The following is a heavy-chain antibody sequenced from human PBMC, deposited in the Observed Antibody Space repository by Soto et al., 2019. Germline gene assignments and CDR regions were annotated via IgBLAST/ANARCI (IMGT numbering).Heavy chain of an antibody. CDR2: IIPIFGTA. CDR1: GGTFSSYA. J-gene: IGHJ4*02. Sequence: QVQLVQSGAEVKKPGSSVKVSCKASGGTFSSYANSWVRQAPGQGLEWMGGIIPIFGTANYAQKFQGRVTITADESTSTAYMELSSLRSEDTAVYYCARGGYCSSTSCYRGGIDYWGQGTLVTVSS. D-gene: IGHD2-2*02. V-gene: IGHV1-69*01. CDR3: ARGGYCSSTSCYRGGIDY.